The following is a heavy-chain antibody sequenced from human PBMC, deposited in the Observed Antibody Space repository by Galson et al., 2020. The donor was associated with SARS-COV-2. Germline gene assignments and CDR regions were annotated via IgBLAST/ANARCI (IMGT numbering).Heavy chain of an antibody. CDR3: AKDNGWGGYSNYYYDYGMDV. CDR2: ISWNSGSI. D-gene: IGHD4-4*01. Sequence: GGSLRLSCAASGFTFDDYAMHWVRQAPGKGLEWVSGISWNSGSIGYADSVKGRFTISRDNAKNSLYLQMNSLRAEDTALYYCAKDNGWGGYSNYYYDYGMDVWGQGTTVTVSS. J-gene: IGHJ6*02. CDR1: GFTFDDYA. V-gene: IGHV3-9*01.